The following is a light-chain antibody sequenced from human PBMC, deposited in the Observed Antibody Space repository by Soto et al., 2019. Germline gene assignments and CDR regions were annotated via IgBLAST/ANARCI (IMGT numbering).Light chain of an antibody. CDR1: SSDVGSYNL. J-gene: IGLJ1*01. CDR2: EVS. Sequence: QSVLTQPGSVSGSPGQSITISCTGTSSDVGSYNLVSWYQQYPGKAPKLMIFEVSKRPSGVSNRFSGSKSGNTASLTISGLQAEDEADYYCCSYAGSSTPYVFGTGTKVTVL. V-gene: IGLV2-23*02. CDR3: CSYAGSSTPYV.